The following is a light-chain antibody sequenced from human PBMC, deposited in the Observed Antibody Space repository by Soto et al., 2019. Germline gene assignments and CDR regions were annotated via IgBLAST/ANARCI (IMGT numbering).Light chain of an antibody. V-gene: IGKV3-15*01. CDR3: QQYNNWPPIT. CDR2: GAS. CDR1: QSVTSRY. Sequence: EIVLTQSPGTLSLSPGERATLSCRASQSVTSRYLAWYQQKPGQAPRHLIYGASTRATGIPARFSGSGSGTEFTLTISSLQSEDFAVYYCQQYNNWPPITFGQGTRLEIK. J-gene: IGKJ5*01.